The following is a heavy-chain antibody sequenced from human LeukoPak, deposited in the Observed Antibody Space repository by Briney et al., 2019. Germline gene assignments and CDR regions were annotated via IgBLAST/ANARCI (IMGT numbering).Heavy chain of an antibody. CDR1: GFTFSNSW. Sequence: GGSLRLSCAASGFTFSNSWMYWVRQAPGKGLEWVANIKEDGSEKYYVDSVKGRFTISRDNAKISLYLEMNSLRVEDTAVYYCARDLIVGATIANDYWGQGTLVTVSS. CDR2: IKEDGSEK. D-gene: IGHD1-26*01. J-gene: IGHJ4*02. CDR3: ARDLIVGATIANDY. V-gene: IGHV3-7*01.